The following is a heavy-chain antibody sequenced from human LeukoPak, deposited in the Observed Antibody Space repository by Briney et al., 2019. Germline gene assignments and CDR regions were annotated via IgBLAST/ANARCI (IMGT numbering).Heavy chain of an antibody. CDR2: IWYDGINK. CDR3: ARDYYDSSGQLHAGAHAFDI. CDR1: GFTFTTFG. V-gene: IGHV3-33*01. Sequence: GGSLRLSCAASGFTFTTFGMHWVRQAPGKGLEWVAIIWYDGINKYCADSVKGRFTISRDSSKNTLYLQMNSLRAEDTAVYYCARDYYDSSGQLHAGAHAFDIWGQGTMVTVSS. D-gene: IGHD3-22*01. J-gene: IGHJ3*02.